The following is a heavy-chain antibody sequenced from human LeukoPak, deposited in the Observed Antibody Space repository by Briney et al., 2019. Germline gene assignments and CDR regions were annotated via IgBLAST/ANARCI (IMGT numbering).Heavy chain of an antibody. Sequence: SSETLSLTCAVSGYSISSGYYWGWIRQPPGKGLEWIGSIYHSGSTYYNPSLKSRVTISVDTSKNQFSLKVSSVTAADTAVYYCANYYDPWSGPRDWGQGTLVTVSS. CDR3: ANYYDPWSGPRD. CDR1: GYSISSGYY. V-gene: IGHV4-38-2*01. J-gene: IGHJ4*02. D-gene: IGHD3-3*01. CDR2: IYHSGST.